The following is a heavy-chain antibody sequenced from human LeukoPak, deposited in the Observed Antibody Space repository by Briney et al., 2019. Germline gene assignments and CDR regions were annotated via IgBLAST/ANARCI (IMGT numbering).Heavy chain of an antibody. D-gene: IGHD4-17*01. CDR2: IYYSGNT. CDR1: GGSISSSSSY. Sequence: SEPVSLTCTVSGGSISSSSSYWGWIRQPPGKGLVWIGNIYYSGNTRYNPSLKSRVTIYIDTSKNQFSLNLSSVTAADTAVYYCASSPDDYGDYAAGNWFDPWGQGTLVTVSS. V-gene: IGHV4-39*01. CDR3: ASSPDDYGDYAAGNWFDP. J-gene: IGHJ5*02.